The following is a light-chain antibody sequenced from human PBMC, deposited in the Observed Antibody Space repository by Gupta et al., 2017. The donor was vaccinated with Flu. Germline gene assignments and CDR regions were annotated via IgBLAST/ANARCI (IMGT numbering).Light chain of an antibody. Sequence: SVVLTQPPSVSVAPGQTAMISCGGDSSKRKTVHWDQRKPGQARLLVLYDDSDGPSGLPGRFSGSTSGSTASLTIGRVEAGDEADYFCQAWDSTSGVLGTGTKVTVL. CDR1: SSKRKT. J-gene: IGLJ1*01. V-gene: IGLV3-21*02. CDR3: QAWDSTSGV. CDR2: DDS.